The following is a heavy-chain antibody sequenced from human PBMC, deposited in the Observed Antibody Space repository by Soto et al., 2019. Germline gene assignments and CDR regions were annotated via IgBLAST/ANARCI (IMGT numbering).Heavy chain of an antibody. D-gene: IGHD4-17*01. CDR2: ISGSGGST. Sequence: TGGSLRLSCAASGFTFSSYAMNWVRQAPGKGLEWVSVISGSGGSTYYADAVKGRFTISRDNSKNTLYLQMNSLRAEDTAVYYCAKRTVGWYFDLWGRGTLVTAPQ. J-gene: IGHJ2*01. CDR3: AKRTVGWYFDL. CDR1: GFTFSSYA. V-gene: IGHV3-23*01.